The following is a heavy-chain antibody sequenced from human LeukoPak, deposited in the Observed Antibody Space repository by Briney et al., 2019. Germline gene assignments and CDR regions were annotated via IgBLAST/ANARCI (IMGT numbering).Heavy chain of an antibody. CDR2: VSGSGGST. CDR3: AKDLDIVATITGN. D-gene: IGHD5-12*01. Sequence: GGSLRLSCAASGFTSDNYWMNWVRQAPGKGLEWVSGVSGSGGSTYYADSVKGRFTISRDNSKNTLYLQMNSLRAEDTAVYYCAKDLDIVATITGNWGQGTLVTVSS. J-gene: IGHJ4*02. CDR1: GFTSDNYW. V-gene: IGHV3-23*01.